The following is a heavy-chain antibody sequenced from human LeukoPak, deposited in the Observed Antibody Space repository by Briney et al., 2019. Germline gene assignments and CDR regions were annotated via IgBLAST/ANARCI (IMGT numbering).Heavy chain of an antibody. CDR1: GFTFSSYA. Sequence: GGSLRLSCAASGFTFSSYAMHWVRQAPGKGLEWVAVISYDGSNKYYADSVKGRFTISRDNSKNTLYLQMNSLRAEDTAVYYCARDLPDIVATIVASNYFDYWGQGTLVTVSS. V-gene: IGHV3-30*04. CDR2: ISYDGSNK. CDR3: ARDLPDIVATIVASNYFDY. D-gene: IGHD5-12*01. J-gene: IGHJ4*02.